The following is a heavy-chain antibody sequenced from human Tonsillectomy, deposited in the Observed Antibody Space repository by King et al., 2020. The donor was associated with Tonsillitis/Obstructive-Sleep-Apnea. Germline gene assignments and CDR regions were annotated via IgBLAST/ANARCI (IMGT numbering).Heavy chain of an antibody. V-gene: IGHV1-18*01. Sequence: QLVQSGAEVKKPGASVKVSCKASGYTFTTYGISWVRQAPGQGLEWMGWISAYNGDTNYAQKLQDRVTMTTDTSTSTAYMEVRSLRSDDTAVYYCARDSRSHYYDTSGYYTFEYWGQGTLVTVFS. J-gene: IGHJ4*02. CDR1: GYTFTTYG. CDR2: ISAYNGDT. CDR3: ARDSRSHYYDTSGYYTFEY. D-gene: IGHD3-22*01.